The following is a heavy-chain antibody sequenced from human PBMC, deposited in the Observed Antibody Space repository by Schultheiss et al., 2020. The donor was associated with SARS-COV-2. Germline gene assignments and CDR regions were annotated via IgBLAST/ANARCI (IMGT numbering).Heavy chain of an antibody. Sequence: GGSLRLSCTASGFTFGDYAMSWFRQAPGKGLEWVSAISGSGGSTYYADSVKGRFTISRDNSKNTLYLQMNSLRAEDTAVYYCASWEEAAAADYMDVWQRDHGHRLL. CDR1: GFTFGDYA. CDR2: ISGSGGST. V-gene: IGHV3-23*01. J-gene: IGHJ6*03. CDR3: ASWEEAAAADYMDV. D-gene: IGHD6-13*01.